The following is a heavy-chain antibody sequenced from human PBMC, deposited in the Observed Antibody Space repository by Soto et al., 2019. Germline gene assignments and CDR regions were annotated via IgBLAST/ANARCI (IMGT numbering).Heavy chain of an antibody. CDR3: ARGSDGPDYYFDY. CDR2: IYHSGST. J-gene: IGHJ4*02. Sequence: SETLSLTCAVSGGSISSGGYSWSWIRQPPGKGLEWIGYIYHSGSTYYNPSLKSRVTISVDRSKNQFSLKLNSVTAADTAVYYCARGSDGPDYYFDYWGQGTLVTVSS. D-gene: IGHD3-10*01. CDR1: GGSISSGGYS. V-gene: IGHV4-30-2*01.